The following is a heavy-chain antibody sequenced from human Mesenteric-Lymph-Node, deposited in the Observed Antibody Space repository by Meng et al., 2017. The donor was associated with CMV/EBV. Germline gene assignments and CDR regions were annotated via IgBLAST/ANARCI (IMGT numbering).Heavy chain of an antibody. Sequence: GESLKISCAVSGFTFSSYAMHWVRQAPGKGLEWVAVISYDGSTKYYADSVKGRFTISRDNSKNTLYLQMNSLRTEDTAVYYCAKNSNTIAAAGTFDYWGQGTLVTVSS. CDR3: AKNSNTIAAAGTFDY. V-gene: IGHV3-30-3*01. CDR2: ISYDGSTK. D-gene: IGHD6-13*01. J-gene: IGHJ4*02. CDR1: GFTFSSYA.